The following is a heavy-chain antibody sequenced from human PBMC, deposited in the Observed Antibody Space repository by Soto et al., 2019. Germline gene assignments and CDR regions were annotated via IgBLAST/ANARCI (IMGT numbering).Heavy chain of an antibody. CDR2: IFYSGTT. CDR3: ARQGIFVIRIPPTYIDF. Sequence: SETLSLTCTVSGASISSTGYYWVWIRQPPGKGLEWVGSIFYSGTTNYTPSLESRVTISGDTSKNQFSLNLNFVTAADTAVYYCARQGIFVIRIPPTYIDFWCQGISVTLSS. V-gene: IGHV4-39*01. CDR1: GASISSTGYY. D-gene: IGHD3-3*01. J-gene: IGHJ6*02.